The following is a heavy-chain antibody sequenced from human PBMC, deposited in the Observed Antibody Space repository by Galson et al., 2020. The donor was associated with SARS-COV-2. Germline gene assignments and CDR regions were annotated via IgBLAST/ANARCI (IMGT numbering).Heavy chain of an antibody. Sequence: GESLKISCAASGFTFSSYWMHWVRQAPGKGLVWVSRINTDGSSTSYADSVKGRFTISRDNAKNTLYLQMNSLRAEDTAVYYCASSNPYYDILTGYLPILDYGG. CDR3: ASSNPYYDILTGYLPILDY. CDR1: GFTFSSYW. D-gene: IGHD3-9*01. V-gene: IGHV3-74*01. J-gene: IGHJ4*01. CDR2: INTDGSST.